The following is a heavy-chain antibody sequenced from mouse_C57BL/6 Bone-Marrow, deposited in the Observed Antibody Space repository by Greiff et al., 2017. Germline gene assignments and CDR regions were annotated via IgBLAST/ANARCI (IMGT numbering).Heavy chain of an antibody. CDR3: VRWGPLVSHCVNCAMDY. V-gene: IGHV1-63*01. CDR1: GYTFTNYW. J-gene: IGHJ4*01. Sequence: QVQLQQPGAELVRPGTSVKMSCKASGYTFTNYWIGWAKQRPGHGLEWIGDIYPGGGYTNYNEKFKGKATLTADKSSSTAYMQFSSLTSEDSAIYYCVRWGPLVSHCVNCAMDYWGQGTSVTVSS. CDR2: IYPGGGYT. D-gene: IGHD2-1*01.